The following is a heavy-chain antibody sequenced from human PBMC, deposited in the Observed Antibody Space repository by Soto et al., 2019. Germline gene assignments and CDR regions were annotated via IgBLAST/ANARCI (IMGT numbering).Heavy chain of an antibody. CDR2: VSANNGHT. V-gene: IGHV1-18*01. J-gene: IGHJ6*02. Sequence: ASVKLSCKASGFTFSNYGLNWVRQAPGQGLEWMGWVSANNGHTNYAQNLQGRVSMTTDTSTSTAYMELRGLRFDDTAVYYCARDIESVTAKHFFYYYAMDVWGQGTTVTVSS. D-gene: IGHD2-8*01. CDR3: ARDIESVTAKHFFYYYAMDV. CDR1: GFTFSNYG.